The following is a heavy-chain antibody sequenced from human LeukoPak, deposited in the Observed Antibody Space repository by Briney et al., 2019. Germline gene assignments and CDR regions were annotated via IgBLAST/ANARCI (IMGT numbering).Heavy chain of an antibody. D-gene: IGHD3-22*01. Sequence: GGSLRLSCGASGFTLSTYSMIWVRQAPGKGLEWVSYISSSGSTIYYADSVKGRFTISRDNAKNSLYLQMNSLRAEDTAVYYCARAGDEWLLPDYWGQGTLVTVSS. CDR3: ARAGDEWLLPDY. J-gene: IGHJ4*02. CDR2: ISSSGSTI. CDR1: GFTLSTYS. V-gene: IGHV3-48*04.